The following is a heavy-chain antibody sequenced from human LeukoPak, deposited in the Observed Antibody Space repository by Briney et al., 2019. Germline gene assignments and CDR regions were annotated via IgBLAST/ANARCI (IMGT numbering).Heavy chain of an antibody. J-gene: IGHJ3*02. Sequence: PGGSLRLSCAASGFTFSSYSMNWVRQAPGKGLEWVSSISSSSSYIYYADSVKGRFTISRDNAKNSLYLQMNSLRAEDTAVYYCARESAKIAVAGMEAFDIWGQGTMVTVSS. V-gene: IGHV3-21*01. CDR2: ISSSSSYI. CDR3: ARESAKIAVAGMEAFDI. CDR1: GFTFSSYS. D-gene: IGHD6-19*01.